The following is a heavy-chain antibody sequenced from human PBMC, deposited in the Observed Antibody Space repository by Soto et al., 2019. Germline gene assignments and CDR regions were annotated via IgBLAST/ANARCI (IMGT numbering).Heavy chain of an antibody. CDR2: ISGSGGST. CDR1: GFTFSSYA. J-gene: IGHJ3*02. CDR3: AKICSTSCYGPSDDAFDI. V-gene: IGHV3-23*01. D-gene: IGHD2-2*01. Sequence: GGSLRLSCAASGFTFSSYAMSWVRQAPGKGLEWVSAISGSGGSTYYADSVKGRFTISRDNSKNTLYLQMNSLRAEDTAVYYFAKICSTSCYGPSDDAFDIWGQGTMVTVSS.